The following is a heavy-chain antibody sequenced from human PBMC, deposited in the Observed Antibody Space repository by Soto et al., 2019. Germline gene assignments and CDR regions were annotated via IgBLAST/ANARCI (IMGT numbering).Heavy chain of an antibody. CDR1: GYTFTGYY. J-gene: IGHJ4*02. CDR3: ARDPSTEYSSSWYYLDY. Sequence: ASVKVSCKASGYTFTGYYMHWVRQAPGQGLEWMGWINPNSGGTNYAQKFQGWVTMTRDTSISTAYMELSRLRSDDTAVYYCARDPSTEYSSSWYYLDYWGQGTLVTVS. CDR2: INPNSGGT. V-gene: IGHV1-2*04. D-gene: IGHD6-13*01.